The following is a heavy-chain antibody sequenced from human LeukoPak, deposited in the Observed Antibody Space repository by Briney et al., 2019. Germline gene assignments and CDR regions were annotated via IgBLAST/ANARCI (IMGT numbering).Heavy chain of an antibody. Sequence: GGSLRLSCAASGFTFSSYAMHWVRQAPGKGLEWVAVISYDGSNKYYADSVKGRFTISRDNSKNTLYLQMNSLRAEDTAVYYCASFPGGYFDWLSTTTFDYWGQGTLVTVSS. CDR2: ISYDGSNK. J-gene: IGHJ4*02. CDR1: GFTFSSYA. CDR3: ASFPGGYFDWLSTTTFDY. D-gene: IGHD3-9*01. V-gene: IGHV3-30-3*01.